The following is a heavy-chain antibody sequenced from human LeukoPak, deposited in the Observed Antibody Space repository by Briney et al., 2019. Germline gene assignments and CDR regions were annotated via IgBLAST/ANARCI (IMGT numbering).Heavy chain of an antibody. CDR1: GFTFSSYE. CDR3: ARDLSLETYYYDSSGYAAPTLFDY. J-gene: IGHJ4*02. V-gene: IGHV3-48*03. D-gene: IGHD3-22*01. Sequence: GGSLRLSCAASGFTFSSYEMNWVRQAPGKGLEWVSYISSSGSTIYYADSVKGRFTISRDNAKNSLYLQMDSLRAEDTAVYYCARDLSLETYYYDSSGYAAPTLFDYWGQGTLVTVSS. CDR2: ISSSGSTI.